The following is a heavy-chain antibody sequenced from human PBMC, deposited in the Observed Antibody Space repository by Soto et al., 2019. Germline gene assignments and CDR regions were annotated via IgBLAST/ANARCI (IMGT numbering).Heavy chain of an antibody. CDR2: IYHSGST. Sequence: PSETLSLTCAVSGGSISSGGYSWSWIRQPPGKGLEWIGYIYHSGSTYYNPSLKSRVTISVDRSKNQFSLKLSSVTAADTAVYYCAGSASGSYYGGYFQHWGQGTLVTVSS. CDR1: GGSISSGGYS. J-gene: IGHJ1*01. V-gene: IGHV4-30-2*01. CDR3: AGSASGSYYGGYFQH. D-gene: IGHD1-26*01.